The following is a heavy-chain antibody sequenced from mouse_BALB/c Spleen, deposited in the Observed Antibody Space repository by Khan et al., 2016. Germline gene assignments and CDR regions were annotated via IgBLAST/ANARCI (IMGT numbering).Heavy chain of an antibody. CDR3: ARELRFYAMDY. CDR1: GYTFTSYV. CDR2: INPYNDGT. D-gene: IGHD1-1*01. Sequence: VQLQQPGPVLVKPGASVKMSCKASGYTFTSYVMHWVKQKPGQGLEWIGYINPYNDGTKYNEKFKGKATLTSDTSSSTAYMELSSLTSEDSAVYYCARELRFYAMDYWGQGTSVTVSS. V-gene: IGHV1S136*01. J-gene: IGHJ4*01.